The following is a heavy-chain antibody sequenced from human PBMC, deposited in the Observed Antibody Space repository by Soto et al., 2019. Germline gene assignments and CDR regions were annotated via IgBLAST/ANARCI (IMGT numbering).Heavy chain of an antibody. Sequence: SETLSLTGAVYRGSFSGYYWSWIRQPPWKGLELLGEINLTGSTNYNRSRKSRVTISVDTPKNKFSLKLRSEDTAVYYCARVYYDSSGYHYPGDGGQGSLVTVSS. V-gene: IGHV4-34*01. CDR2: INLTGST. J-gene: IGHJ4*02. CDR3: ARVYYDSSGYHYPGD. D-gene: IGHD3-22*01. CDR1: RGSFSGYY.